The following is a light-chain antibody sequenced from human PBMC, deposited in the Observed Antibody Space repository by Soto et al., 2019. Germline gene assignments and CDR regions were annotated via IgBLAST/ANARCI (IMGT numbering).Light chain of an antibody. Sequence: QSVLTQPPSASGSPGQSVAISCTGTSSDVGATDYVSWYQQHSGKAPKLLLYEVNKRPSGVPDRFSGSKSGNTASLTVSALQADDEADYYCISHARVSNVLGTGTKVTVL. CDR2: EVN. J-gene: IGLJ1*01. CDR3: ISHARVSNV. V-gene: IGLV2-8*01. CDR1: SSDVGATDY.